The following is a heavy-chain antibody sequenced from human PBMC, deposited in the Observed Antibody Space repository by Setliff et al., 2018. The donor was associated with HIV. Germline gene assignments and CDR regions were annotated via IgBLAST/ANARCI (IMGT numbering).Heavy chain of an antibody. D-gene: IGHD3-9*01. CDR2: IRSKAYGGTT. CDR1: GFTFGDYA. CDR3: TSVLRYFDWSIDAFDI. Sequence: TASGFTFGDYAMSWVRQAPGKGLEWVGFIRSKAYGGTTEYAASVKGRFTISRDDSKSIAYLQMNSLKTEDTAVYYCTSVLRYFDWSIDAFDIWGQGTMVTVSS. V-gene: IGHV3-49*04. J-gene: IGHJ3*02.